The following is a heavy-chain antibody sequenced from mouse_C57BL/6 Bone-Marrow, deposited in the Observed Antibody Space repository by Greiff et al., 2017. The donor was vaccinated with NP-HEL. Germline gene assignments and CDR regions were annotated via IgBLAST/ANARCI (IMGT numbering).Heavy chain of an antibody. V-gene: IGHV5-6*01. CDR2: ISSGGSYT. CDR1: GFTFSSYG. D-gene: IGHD2-3*01. J-gene: IGHJ3*01. Sequence: EVQVVESGGDLVKPGGSLKLSCAASGFTFSSYGMSWVRQTPDKRLEWVATISSGGSYTYYPDSVKGRFTISRDNAKNTLYLQMSSLKSEDTAMYYCASAYDGYYGGFAYWGQGTLVTVSA. CDR3: ASAYDGYYGGFAY.